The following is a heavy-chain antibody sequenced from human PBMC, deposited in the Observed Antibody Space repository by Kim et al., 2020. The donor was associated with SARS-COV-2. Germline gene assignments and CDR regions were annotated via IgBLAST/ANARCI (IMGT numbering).Heavy chain of an antibody. V-gene: IGHV4-4*07. Sequence: SETLSLTCTVSGGSINNYYWSWVRQPAGKGLEWIGRVTTSGDTNFNPSLRSRVTMSVDTSKNQFSLNLISVTAADAAVYYCVRDQNYNWNYDSFDYWGQGTLVTVSS. J-gene: IGHJ4*02. CDR1: GGSINNYY. CDR2: VTTSGDT. CDR3: VRDQNYNWNYDSFDY. D-gene: IGHD1-7*01.